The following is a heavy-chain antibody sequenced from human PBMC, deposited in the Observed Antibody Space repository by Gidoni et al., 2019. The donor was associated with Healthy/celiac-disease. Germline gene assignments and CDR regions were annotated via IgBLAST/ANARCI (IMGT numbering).Heavy chain of an antibody. CDR3: AKDIGYYDYVWGSYRPMREVDGMDV. CDR1: GFTFDDST. CDR2: ISWVVGST. J-gene: IGHJ6*02. Sequence: EVQLVESGGVVVQPGGSMRLSCAASGFTFDDSTMHWVRTAPGTGLEWVSLISWVVGSTYYADSVQGRFTISRDNSKNSLYLQMNSLRTEDTALYYCAKDIGYYDYVWGSYRPMREVDGMDVWGQGTTVTVSS. V-gene: IGHV3-43*01. D-gene: IGHD3-16*02.